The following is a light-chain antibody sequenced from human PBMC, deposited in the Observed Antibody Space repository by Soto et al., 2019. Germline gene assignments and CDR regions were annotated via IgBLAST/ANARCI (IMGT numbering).Light chain of an antibody. CDR3: QQIYSAPLT. V-gene: IGKV1-39*01. Sequence: DIQMTQSPSSLSASVGDRVTITCRASQSITTYLNWYRQKPGKATKLLIYAASSLQSGVPSRFSGSGAETAFTLSISSLEPEDFATYFWQQIYSAPLTFGGGTKLDIK. CDR1: QSITTY. J-gene: IGKJ4*01. CDR2: AAS.